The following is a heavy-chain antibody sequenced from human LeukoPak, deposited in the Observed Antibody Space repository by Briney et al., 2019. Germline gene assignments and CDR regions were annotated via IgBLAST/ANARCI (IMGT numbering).Heavy chain of an antibody. J-gene: IGHJ3*02. CDR3: ARVGGGYFAFDI. D-gene: IGHD5-12*01. V-gene: IGHV3-48*02. CDR2: ISSRSSTI. CDR1: GFTFSSYG. Sequence: AGGSLRLSCVASGFTFSSYGMNWVRQAPGKGLEWISYISSRSSTIYYADSVKGRFTISRDNAKNSLYLQMNSLRDEDTAVYYCARVGGGYFAFDIWGQGTMVTVSS.